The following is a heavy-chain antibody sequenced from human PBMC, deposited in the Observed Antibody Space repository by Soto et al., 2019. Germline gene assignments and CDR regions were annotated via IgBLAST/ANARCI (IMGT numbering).Heavy chain of an antibody. J-gene: IGHJ4*02. D-gene: IGHD5-18*01. CDR2: ISYDGSNK. V-gene: IGHV3-30*18. Sequence: QVQLVESGGGVVQPGRSLRLSCAASGFTFSSYGMHWVRQAPGKGLEWVAVISYDGSNKYYADSVKGRFTISRDNSKNTLYLQMNSLRAEDTAVYYCAKDGEANTAMGFFDYWGQGTLVTVSS. CDR3: AKDGEANTAMGFFDY. CDR1: GFTFSSYG.